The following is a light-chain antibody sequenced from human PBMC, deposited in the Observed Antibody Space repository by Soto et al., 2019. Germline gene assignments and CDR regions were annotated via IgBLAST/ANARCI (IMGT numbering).Light chain of an antibody. Sequence: DIQMTQSPSTLSASVGDRVTITCRASQSIGRWLAWYQQKPGKAPNFLIFDASTLESGVPSRFSGSGSGTEFSLTIFNLQPDDFATYYCHQYSNYPYSFGQGTKLEIK. J-gene: IGKJ2*01. CDR3: HQYSNYPYS. CDR1: QSIGRW. CDR2: DAS. V-gene: IGKV1-5*01.